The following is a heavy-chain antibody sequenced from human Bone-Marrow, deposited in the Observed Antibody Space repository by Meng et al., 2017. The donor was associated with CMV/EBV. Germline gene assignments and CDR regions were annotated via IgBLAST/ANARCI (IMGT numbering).Heavy chain of an antibody. Sequence: GGSLRLSCAASGFTFDDYAMHWVRQAPGKGLEWVSLISWDGGSTYYADSVKGRFTISRDNSKNSLYLHMNSLRVEDTALYHCVRNVGYYYGMDVWGQGTTVTVSS. J-gene: IGHJ6*02. CDR1: GFTFDDYA. CDR2: ISWDGGST. D-gene: IGHD1-26*01. CDR3: VRNVGYYYGMDV. V-gene: IGHV3-43D*03.